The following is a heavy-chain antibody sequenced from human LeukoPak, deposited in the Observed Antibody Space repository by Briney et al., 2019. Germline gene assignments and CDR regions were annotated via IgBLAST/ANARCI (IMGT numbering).Heavy chain of an antibody. CDR2: TRNKANSYTT. Sequence: GGSLRLSCAASGFTFSDHYMDWVRQAPGKGLEWVGRTRNKANSYTTEYAASVKGRFTISRDDSKNSLYLQMSSLTIEDTAVYYCAKEPGEGGSAFDYWGQGTLVTVYS. CDR3: AKEPGEGGSAFDY. CDR1: GFTFSDHY. V-gene: IGHV3-72*01. D-gene: IGHD3-16*01. J-gene: IGHJ4*02.